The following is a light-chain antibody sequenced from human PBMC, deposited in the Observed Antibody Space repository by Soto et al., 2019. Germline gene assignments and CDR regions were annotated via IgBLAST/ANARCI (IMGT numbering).Light chain of an antibody. CDR3: QQYDSSPRM. J-gene: IGKJ1*01. CDR2: GAS. CDR1: QSFTSRS. V-gene: IGKV3-20*01. Sequence: EIVLTQSPGTLSLSPGERATLSCRASQSFTSRSLAWYQQKPGLAPRLLISGASNRAAGIPDRFSGSGSGTDFTLTISRLEPEDFAVYYCQQYDSSPRMFGQGTKVDIK.